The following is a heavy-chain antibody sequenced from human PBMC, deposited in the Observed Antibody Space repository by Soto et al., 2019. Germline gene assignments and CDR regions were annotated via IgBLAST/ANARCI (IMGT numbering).Heavy chain of an antibody. Sequence: RGTLMLSCAASGFTFSSYGMRWVLQAPGKGLEWVAVISYDGSNKYYADSVKGRFTISRDNSKNTLYLQMNSLRAEDTAVYYCAKDLTSRRGYYYYGMDVWGQGT. J-gene: IGHJ6*02. V-gene: IGHV3-30*18. CDR3: AKDLTSRRGYYYYGMDV. CDR2: ISYDGSNK. CDR1: GFTFSSYG. D-gene: IGHD7-27*01.